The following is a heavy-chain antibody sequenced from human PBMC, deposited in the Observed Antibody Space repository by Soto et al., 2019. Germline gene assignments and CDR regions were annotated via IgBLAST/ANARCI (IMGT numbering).Heavy chain of an antibody. CDR3: TTEQYCSSNTCPGAFDM. CDR2: IKRKSDGETT. V-gene: IGHV3-15*01. D-gene: IGHD2-2*01. CDR1: GFTFSHVW. J-gene: IGHJ3*02. Sequence: EVQLVESGGDLVHPGGSLRLSCAASGFTFSHVWMSWVRQAPGKGLEWVGHIKRKSDGETTDYAAPVKGRFTISRDDSINMLFLQMNSLKTEDTAVYYCTTEQYCSSNTCPGAFDMWGQGTMVTVSS.